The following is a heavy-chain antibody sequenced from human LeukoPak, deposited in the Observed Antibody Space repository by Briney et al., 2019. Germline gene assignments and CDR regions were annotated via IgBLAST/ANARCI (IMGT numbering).Heavy chain of an antibody. D-gene: IGHD1-26*01. CDR1: EFTFSNAW. Sequence: GGSLRLSCAASEFTFSNAWMSWVRRAPGKGLEWVGRIKTKTDGGKTDHAAPVKGRLTISRDDSNNMLYLQMNSLKTEDTAVYYCTQAGATTLALDYWGQGTLVTVSS. CDR3: TQAGATTLALDY. V-gene: IGHV3-15*01. J-gene: IGHJ4*02. CDR2: IKTKTDGGKT.